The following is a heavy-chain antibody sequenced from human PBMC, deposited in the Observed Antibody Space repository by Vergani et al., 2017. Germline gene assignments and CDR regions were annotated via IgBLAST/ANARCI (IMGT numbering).Heavy chain of an antibody. Sequence: QMQLVQPGPEAKKHGTPGKRAVNDSGPTRTTYEKKRGRWARVKRQEGRGWKGVGSGNTNYAQKFQERVTIARDSSTSTAYMELSSLRSEDTAVYYCAADSTDSSSPLMDVGGEGSTVTDSS. V-gene: IGHV1-58*02. CDR3: AADSTDSSSPLMDV. CDR2: KGVGSGNT. J-gene: IGHJ6*04. D-gene: IGHD6-13*01. CDR1: GPTRTTYE.